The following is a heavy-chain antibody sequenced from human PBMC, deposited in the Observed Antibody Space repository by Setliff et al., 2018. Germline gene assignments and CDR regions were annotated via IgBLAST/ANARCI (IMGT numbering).Heavy chain of an antibody. J-gene: IGHJ6*03. CDR3: ARANKKLDYYYYYYMDV. V-gene: IGHV4-39*07. CDR1: GASVTSFDYY. D-gene: IGHD1-1*01. CDR2: IYHSGST. Sequence: SETLSLTCTVSGASVTSFDYYWGWIRQPPGKGLEWIGSIYHSGSTNYNPSLKSRVTISLDTSKNQFSLKLISVTAADTAVYYCARANKKLDYYYYYYMDVWGKGTTVTVSS.